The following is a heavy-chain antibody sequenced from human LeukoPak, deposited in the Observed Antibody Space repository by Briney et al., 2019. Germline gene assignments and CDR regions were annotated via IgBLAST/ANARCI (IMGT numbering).Heavy chain of an antibody. CDR2: INPNSGGT. Sequence: VASVKVSCKASGYTFTGYYMHWVRQAPGQGLEWRGWINPNSGGTNYAQKFQGRVTMTRDTSISTAFMELSRLRSDDTAVYYCARVKTMIVVVRLFDYWGQGTLVTVSS. CDR3: ARVKTMIVVVRLFDY. V-gene: IGHV1-2*02. J-gene: IGHJ4*02. D-gene: IGHD3-22*01. CDR1: GYTFTGYY.